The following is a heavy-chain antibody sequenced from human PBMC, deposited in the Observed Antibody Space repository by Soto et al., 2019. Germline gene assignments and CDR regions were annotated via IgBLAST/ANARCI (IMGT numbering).Heavy chain of an antibody. CDR2: IIPSCGTA. D-gene: IGHD6-19*01. CDR3: AREVLQWLVRDYYYGMDV. J-gene: IGHJ6*02. V-gene: IGHV1-69*13. CDR1: GGTFSSYA. Sequence: SVKVSCKASGGTFSSYAISWVRQVPGQGLEWMGGIIPSCGTANYAQKFQGRVTITADESTSTAYMELSSLRSEDTAVYYCAREVLQWLVRDYYYGMDVWGQGTTVTVSS.